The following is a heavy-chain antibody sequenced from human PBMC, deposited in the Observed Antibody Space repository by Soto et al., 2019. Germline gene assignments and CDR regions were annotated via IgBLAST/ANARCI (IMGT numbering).Heavy chain of an antibody. D-gene: IGHD2-8*02. Sequence: ASVKVSCKASGYTFTSYGISWVRQAPGQGLEWMGWISAYNGNTNYAQKLQGRFTISRDNSKNTLYLQMNSLRAEDTAVYYCARESGPIGFDYWGQGTLVTVSS. V-gene: IGHV1-18*01. CDR1: GYTFTSYG. CDR2: ISAYNGNT. J-gene: IGHJ4*02. CDR3: ARESGPIGFDY.